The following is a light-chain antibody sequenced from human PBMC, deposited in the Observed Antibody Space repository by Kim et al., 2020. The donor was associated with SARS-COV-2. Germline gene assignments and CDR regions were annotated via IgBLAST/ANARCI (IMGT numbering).Light chain of an antibody. V-gene: IGLV10-54*01. CDR1: SNNVGNQG. CDR3: SARDSSLSAVV. CDR2: RNN. J-gene: IGLJ2*01. Sequence: LTQPPSVSKGLRQTATLTCTGNSNNVGNQGAAWLQQHQGHPPKLLSYRNNNRPSGISERLSASRSGNTASLTITGLQPEDEADYYCSARDSSLSAVVFGGGTQLTVL.